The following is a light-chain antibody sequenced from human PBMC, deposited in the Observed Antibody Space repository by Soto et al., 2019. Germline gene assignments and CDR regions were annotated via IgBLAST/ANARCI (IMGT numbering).Light chain of an antibody. CDR3: QQYGSSPALA. V-gene: IGKV3-20*01. Sequence: EIVLTQSPGTLSLSPGERATLSCRASQSVSSSYLAWYQQKPGQAPRLLIYGASSRATGIPDRFSGSGSGTDFTLAISGLEPEDCAGYYYQQYGSSPALAFGGGAKVEI. J-gene: IGKJ4*01. CDR2: GAS. CDR1: QSVSSSY.